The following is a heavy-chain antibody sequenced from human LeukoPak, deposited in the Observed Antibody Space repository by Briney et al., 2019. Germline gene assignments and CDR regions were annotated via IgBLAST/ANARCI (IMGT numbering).Heavy chain of an antibody. D-gene: IGHD4-23*01. CDR2: ISGSGGST. CDR1: GFIFSSYD. CDR3: AKVYGGNSGPFDY. V-gene: IGHV3-23*01. Sequence: PGGSLRLSCAASGFIFSSYDMNWVRQAPGKGLEGVSLISGSGGSTYYADSMEGRFTISRDNSKNTLYLQMNSLRAEDTAVYYCAKVYGGNSGPFDYWGQGTLVTVSS. J-gene: IGHJ4*02.